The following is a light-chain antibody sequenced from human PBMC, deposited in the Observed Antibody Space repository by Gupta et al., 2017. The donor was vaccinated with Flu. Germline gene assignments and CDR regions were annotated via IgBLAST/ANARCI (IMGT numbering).Light chain of an antibody. J-gene: IGLJ3*02. CDR3: EGGDRSAAV. CDR1: NMGNKN. CDR2: KDS. Sequence: ALGKTASLTCGGNNMGNKNVHGNQQKPGQAPVLVIYKDSNRRSGSRERFSGSNTGNTATLTSSRAQGGDEGDYDGEGGDRSAAVFGGGTKLTVL. V-gene: IGLV3-9*01.